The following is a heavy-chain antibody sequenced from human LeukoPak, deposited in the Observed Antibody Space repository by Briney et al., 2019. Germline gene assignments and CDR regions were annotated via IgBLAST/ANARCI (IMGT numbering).Heavy chain of an antibody. D-gene: IGHD3-3*01. CDR3: AKLAYYDFWSGFPNWFDP. CDR2: IGYDGSNK. J-gene: IGHJ5*02. V-gene: IGHV3-33*08. Sequence: GGSLRLSCAASGFTFSSYGMHWVRQAPGKGLEWVAVIGYDGSNKYYADSVKGRFTISRDNSKNTLYLQMNSLRAEDTAVYYCAKLAYYDFWSGFPNWFDPWGQGTLVIVSS. CDR1: GFTFSSYG.